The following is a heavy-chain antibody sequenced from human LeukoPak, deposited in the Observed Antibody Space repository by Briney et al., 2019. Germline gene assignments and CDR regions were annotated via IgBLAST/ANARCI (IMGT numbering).Heavy chain of an antibody. CDR2: IKQDGSEE. Sequence: GGSLRLSCAASGFTFSNYWMSWVRQTPGKELKWVANIKQDGSEEYYVGSVKGRFIISRDNAKNSLYLQMNSLRVEDTAVYYCARAKASAMFSSDYWGQGTLVTVSS. CDR3: ARAKASAMFSSDY. J-gene: IGHJ4*02. V-gene: IGHV3-7*03. D-gene: IGHD5-18*01. CDR1: GFTFSNYW.